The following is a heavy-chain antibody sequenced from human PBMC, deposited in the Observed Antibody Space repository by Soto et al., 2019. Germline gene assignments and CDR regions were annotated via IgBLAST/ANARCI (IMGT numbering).Heavy chain of an antibody. CDR1: RGTFSTSS. CDR2: ILPIFGTA. V-gene: IGHV1-69*14. Sequence: QVQLVQSGAEVKKPGSSVKVSCKASRGTFSTSSINWVRQAPGQRPEWMGNILPIFGTADYAQKCQGRVTITADKSTNTAYMEVHSLLSEDTAVYYCARAHEYGGKSDAFDIWGQGTVVTVSS. J-gene: IGHJ3*02. D-gene: IGHD4-17*01. CDR3: ARAHEYGGKSDAFDI.